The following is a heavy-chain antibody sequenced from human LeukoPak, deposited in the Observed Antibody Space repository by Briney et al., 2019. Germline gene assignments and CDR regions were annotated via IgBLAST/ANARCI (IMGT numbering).Heavy chain of an antibody. CDR1: GGSFSGYY. D-gene: IGHD2-15*01. CDR3: ARDRPHMDCSGGSCYQSRHSDY. V-gene: IGHV4-34*01. CDR2: INHSGST. Sequence: PSETLSLTCAVYGGSFSGYYWSWIRQPPGKGLKWIGEINHSGSTNYNPSLKSRVTISVDTSKNQFSLKLTSVTAADTAVYYCARDRPHMDCSGGSCYQSRHSDYWGQGTLVTVSS. J-gene: IGHJ4*02.